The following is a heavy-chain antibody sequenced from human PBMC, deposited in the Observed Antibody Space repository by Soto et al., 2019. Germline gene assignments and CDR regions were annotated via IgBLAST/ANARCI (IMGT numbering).Heavy chain of an antibody. V-gene: IGHV3-72*01. J-gene: IGHJ3*02. CDR3: VRGHNSFDI. Sequence: GGSLRLSCAASGFTFIDYYMDWVRQAPGEGPEWIGRIRNKAHGSTTEYAASVRGRFTISRDDSKDSVYLQMNSLRSEDTALYSCVRGHNSFDIWGQGTMVTVSS. CDR2: IRNKAHGSTT. D-gene: IGHD3-10*01. CDR1: GFTFIDYY.